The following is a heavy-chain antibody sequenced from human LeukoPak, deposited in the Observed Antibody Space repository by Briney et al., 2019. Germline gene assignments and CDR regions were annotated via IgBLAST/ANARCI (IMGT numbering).Heavy chain of an antibody. CDR1: GFTFRTYA. V-gene: IGHV3-23*01. D-gene: IGHD1-26*01. Sequence: GGSLRLSCAASGFTFRTYAMTWVRQAPGKGLEWVSSITGNGGSTYYADSVKGRFSISRDNSKNTLYLQIDSLRAEDTAVYHCARDSGSYLQPTDYWGQGTLVTVSS. CDR2: ITGNGGST. CDR3: ARDSGSYLQPTDY. J-gene: IGHJ4*02.